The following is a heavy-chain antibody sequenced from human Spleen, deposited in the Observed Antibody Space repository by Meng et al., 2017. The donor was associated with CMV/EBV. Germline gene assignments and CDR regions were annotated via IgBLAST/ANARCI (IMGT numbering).Heavy chain of an antibody. Sequence: ASVKVSCKASGYTFTGHYMHWVRQAPGQGLEWMGRIYPNTGGTNYALKFQGRVTMTRDTSINTVYMELTRLRSDDTAVYYCARDHNWGPDYWGQGTLVTVSS. CDR2: IYPNTGGT. CDR1: GYTFTGHY. V-gene: IGHV1-2*06. J-gene: IGHJ4*02. D-gene: IGHD1-1*01. CDR3: ARDHNWGPDY.